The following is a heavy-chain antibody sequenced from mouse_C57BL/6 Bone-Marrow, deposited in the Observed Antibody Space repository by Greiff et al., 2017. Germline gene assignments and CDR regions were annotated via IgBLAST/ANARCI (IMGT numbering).Heavy chain of an antibody. Sequence: EVKLVESGGGLVKPGGSLKLSCAASGFTFSSYAMSWVRQTPEKRLEWVATISDGGSYTYYPDTVKGRFTISRDNTKNTLYLQMSQLKSEDTSMYYCARSGYWGQGTMVTVSA. CDR2: ISDGGSYT. CDR3: ARSGY. CDR1: GFTFSSYA. J-gene: IGHJ3*02. V-gene: IGHV5-4*03.